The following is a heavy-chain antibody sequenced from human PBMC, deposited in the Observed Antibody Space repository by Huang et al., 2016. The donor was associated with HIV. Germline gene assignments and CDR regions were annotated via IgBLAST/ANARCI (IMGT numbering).Heavy chain of an antibody. Sequence: QVQLVESGGGVVQPGRSLRLSCGVSGFTFRDHPMHLVRQAPGKGLEGVADIYFDGRNKFYANFVRGRFTISRDNSKNILYLQLNRLTPADTAIYYCARDTTTVAGLDFWGQGALVTVSS. J-gene: IGHJ4*02. CDR2: IYFDGRNK. V-gene: IGHV3-30*14. CDR3: ARDTTTVAGLDF. D-gene: IGHD6-19*01. CDR1: GFTFRDHP.